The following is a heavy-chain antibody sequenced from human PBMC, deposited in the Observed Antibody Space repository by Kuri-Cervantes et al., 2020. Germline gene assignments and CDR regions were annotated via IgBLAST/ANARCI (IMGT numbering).Heavy chain of an antibody. J-gene: IGHJ4*02. Sequence: LSLTCAASGFTFSSYSMNWVRQAPGKGLEWVSSISSSSYIYYADSAKGRFTISRDNAKNSLYLQMNSLRAEDTALYYCAKAKNFDWSTNIDYWGQGTLVTVSS. CDR1: GFTFSSYS. D-gene: IGHD3-9*01. CDR2: ISSSSYI. CDR3: AKAKNFDWSTNIDY. V-gene: IGHV3-21*04.